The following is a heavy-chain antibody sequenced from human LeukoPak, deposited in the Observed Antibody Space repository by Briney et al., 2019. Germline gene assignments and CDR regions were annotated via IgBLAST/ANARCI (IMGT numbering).Heavy chain of an antibody. CDR1: GYTFISYG. D-gene: IGHD4-17*01. CDR3: AREYGAFDI. Sequence: GASVKVSCKASGYTFISYGISWVRQAPGQGLEWMGWISVYNGDTNYAQKLQVRVTMTTDKTTSTAYMELRSLRSDDTAVYYCAREYGAFDIWGQGTTVTVSS. CDR2: ISVYNGDT. J-gene: IGHJ3*02. V-gene: IGHV1-18*01.